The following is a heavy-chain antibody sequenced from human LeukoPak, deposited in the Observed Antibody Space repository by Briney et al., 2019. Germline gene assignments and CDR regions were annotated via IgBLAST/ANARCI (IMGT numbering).Heavy chain of an antibody. CDR1: GYTFTNYG. V-gene: IGHV1-46*01. CDR3: AREVDTAMGSDAFDI. Sequence: ASVKVSCKASGYTFTNYGISWVRQAPGQGLEWMGIINPSGGSTSYAQKFQGRVTMTRDMSTSTVYMELSSLRSEDTAVYYCAREVDTAMGSDAFDIWGQGTMVTVSS. D-gene: IGHD5-18*01. CDR2: INPSGGST. J-gene: IGHJ3*02.